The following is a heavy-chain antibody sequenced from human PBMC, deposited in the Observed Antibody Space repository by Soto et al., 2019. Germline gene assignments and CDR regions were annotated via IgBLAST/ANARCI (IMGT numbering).Heavy chain of an antibody. CDR1: GFSLSNGKVG. D-gene: IGHD6-19*01. Sequence: HVTLKESGPVLVKPTETLTLTCTVSGFSLSNGKVGVSWIRQPPGKALEWLAHIFSTDEKSYRTSLKSRLTISADTSKSQVVLTMTNVDPVDTATYYCARILFGRSVAGGYFYMDVWGKGTTVTVSS. J-gene: IGHJ6*03. V-gene: IGHV2-26*01. CDR2: IFSTDEK. CDR3: ARILFGRSVAGGYFYMDV.